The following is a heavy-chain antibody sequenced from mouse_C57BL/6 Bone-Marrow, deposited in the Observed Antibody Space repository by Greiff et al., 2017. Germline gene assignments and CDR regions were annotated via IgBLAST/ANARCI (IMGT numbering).Heavy chain of an antibody. Sequence: QVQLQQPGTELVKPGASVKLSCKASGYTFTSYWMHWVKQRPGQGLEWIGNINPSNGGTNYNEKFKSKATLTVDKSSSTAYMQLSSLTSEDSAVYYCARDEYYFTGSDYAMDDWGQGTSVTVSS. CDR1: GYTFTSYW. J-gene: IGHJ4*01. CDR3: ARDEYYFTGSDYAMDD. CDR2: INPSNGGT. V-gene: IGHV1-53*01. D-gene: IGHD1-1*01.